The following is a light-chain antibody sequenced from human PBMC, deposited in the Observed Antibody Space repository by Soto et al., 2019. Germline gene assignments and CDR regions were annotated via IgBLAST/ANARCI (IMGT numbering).Light chain of an antibody. Sequence: DIQMTHSPSTLSASVGDRITITCRASQSISSWLAWYQQKPGKAPKFLIYKASSLESGVPSRFSGSGSGTEFTLTISSLQPDDFATYYCQQYNRSSPETFGQGTKVDIK. V-gene: IGKV1-5*03. CDR3: QQYNRSSPET. CDR2: KAS. CDR1: QSISSW. J-gene: IGKJ1*01.